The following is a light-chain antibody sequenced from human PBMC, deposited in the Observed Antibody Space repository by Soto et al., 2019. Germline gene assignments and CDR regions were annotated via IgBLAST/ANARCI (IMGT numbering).Light chain of an antibody. CDR1: SSDGGGYDF. CDR3: SSYAGSNNLRV. V-gene: IGLV2-8*01. J-gene: IGLJ1*01. CDR2: EVS. Sequence: QSALTQPPSASGSPGQSVTISCTGTSSDGGGYDFVSWYQHHPGKVPKLMIYEVSKRPSGVPDSFSGSKSGNTASLTVSGLQVADESDYYCSSYAGSNNLRVFGTGTKLTVL.